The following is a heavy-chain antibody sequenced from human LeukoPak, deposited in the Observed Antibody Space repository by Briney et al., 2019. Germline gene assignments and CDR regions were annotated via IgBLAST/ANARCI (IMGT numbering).Heavy chain of an antibody. CDR3: ARQRVATDAFDI. Sequence: SETLSLTCTVSGGSISSSSYYWGWIRQPPGKGLEWIVSIYYSGSTYYNPSLKSRVTISVDTSKNQFSLKLSSVTAADTAVYYCARQRVATDAFDIWGQGTMVTVSS. J-gene: IGHJ3*02. V-gene: IGHV4-39*01. CDR2: IYYSGST. D-gene: IGHD5-12*01. CDR1: GGSISSSSYY.